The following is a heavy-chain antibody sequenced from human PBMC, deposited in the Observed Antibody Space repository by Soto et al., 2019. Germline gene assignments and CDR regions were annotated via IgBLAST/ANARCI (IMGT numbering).Heavy chain of an antibody. CDR1: GFTFTSSA. CDR2: IVVGSGNT. D-gene: IGHD1-26*01. V-gene: IGHV1-58*01. Sequence: ASVKVSCKASGFTFTSSAVQWVRQARGQRLEWIGWIVVGSGNTNYAQKFQERVTITRDMSTSTAYMELSSLRSEDTAVYYCAAPSGSYPLWAFYYGMDVWGQGTTVTVSS. J-gene: IGHJ6*02. CDR3: AAPSGSYPLWAFYYGMDV.